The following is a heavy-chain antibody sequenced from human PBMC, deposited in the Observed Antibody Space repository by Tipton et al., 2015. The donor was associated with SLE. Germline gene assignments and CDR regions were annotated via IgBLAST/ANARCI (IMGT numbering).Heavy chain of an antibody. CDR3: ARDVGGFGGY. J-gene: IGHJ4*02. D-gene: IGHD1-26*01. CDR2: INTDGRIT. CDR1: GFTFSTYW. V-gene: IGHV3-74*01. Sequence: GSLRLSCAASGFTFSTYWMHWVRQVPGKGLVWVSRINTDGRITNYADSAKGRFTISRDNAKNTLYLQMTSLRAEDTAIYYCARDVGGFGGYWGQGTLVTVSS.